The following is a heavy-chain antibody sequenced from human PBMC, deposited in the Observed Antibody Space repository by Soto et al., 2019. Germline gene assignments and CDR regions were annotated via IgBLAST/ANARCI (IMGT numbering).Heavy chain of an antibody. Sequence: SETLAVNCPVSGGSISSYYWSWIRQPPGKGLEWIGYIYYSGSTNYNPSLKSRVTISVDTSKNQFSLKLSSVTAADTAVYYCARISPGIAAADGYGMDVWGQGTTVTVSS. J-gene: IGHJ6*02. CDR3: ARISPGIAAADGYGMDV. D-gene: IGHD6-13*01. CDR2: IYYSGST. V-gene: IGHV4-59*01. CDR1: GGSISSYY.